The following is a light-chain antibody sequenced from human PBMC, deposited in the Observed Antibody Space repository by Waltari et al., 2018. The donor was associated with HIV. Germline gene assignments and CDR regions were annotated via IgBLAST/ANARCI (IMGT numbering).Light chain of an antibody. CDR3: CSYAGSSTLL. Sequence: QSALTQPASVSGSPGQSITISCTGASSDVGGYNYVSWYQQHPGKAPKLMFYDVSERPSGVSNRFAGSKSGNTASLTISGLQAEDEADYNCCSYAGSSTLLFGGGTKVTVL. CDR1: SSDVGGYNY. CDR2: DVS. V-gene: IGLV2-23*02. J-gene: IGLJ2*01.